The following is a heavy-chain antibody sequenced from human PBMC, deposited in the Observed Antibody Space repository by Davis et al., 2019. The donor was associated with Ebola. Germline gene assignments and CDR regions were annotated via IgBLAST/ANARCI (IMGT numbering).Heavy chain of an antibody. CDR1: GFTFSSYG. CDR2: IWYDGSNK. Sequence: GESLKISCAASGFTFSSYGMHWVRQAPGKGLELVAVIWYDGSNKYYADSVKGRFTISRDNSKNTLYLQMNSLRAEDTAVYYCARGRFTYYDILTGYYTDYYGMDVWGQGTTVTVSS. J-gene: IGHJ6*02. CDR3: ARGRFTYYDILTGYYTDYYGMDV. D-gene: IGHD3-9*01. V-gene: IGHV3-33*01.